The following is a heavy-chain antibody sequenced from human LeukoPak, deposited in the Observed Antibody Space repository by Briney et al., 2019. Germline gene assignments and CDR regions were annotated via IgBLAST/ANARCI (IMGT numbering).Heavy chain of an antibody. CDR1: GYTFTSYG. V-gene: IGHV1-18*01. D-gene: IGHD6-19*01. Sequence: ASVTVSCKASGYTFTSYGISWVRQAPGQGLEWMGWISAYNGNTNYAQKLQGRVTMTTDTSTSTAYMELRSLRSDDTAVYYCARVGPNSSGWYADYYYYGMDVWGQGTTVTVSS. J-gene: IGHJ6*02. CDR3: ARVGPNSSGWYADYYYYGMDV. CDR2: ISAYNGNT.